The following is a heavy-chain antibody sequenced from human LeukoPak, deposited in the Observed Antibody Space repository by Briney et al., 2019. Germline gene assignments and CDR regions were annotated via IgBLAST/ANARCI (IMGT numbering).Heavy chain of an antibody. Sequence: PGGPLRLSCAASGFTFSSYWMHWVRQAPGKGLVWVSRINSDGSSTSYADSVKGRFTISRDNAKNTLYLQMNSLRAEDTAVYYCAQAGTYYYDSSGYFWWGQGTLVTVSS. CDR2: INSDGSST. J-gene: IGHJ4*02. CDR3: AQAGTYYYDSSGYFW. V-gene: IGHV3-74*01. D-gene: IGHD3-22*01. CDR1: GFTFSSYW.